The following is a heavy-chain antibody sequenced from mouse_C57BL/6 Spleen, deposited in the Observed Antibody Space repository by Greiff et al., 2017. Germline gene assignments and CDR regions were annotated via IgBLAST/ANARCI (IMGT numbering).Heavy chain of an antibody. CDR1: GYTFTSYG. CDR2: IYPRSGNT. V-gene: IGHV1-81*01. CDR3: ARGHDYDGLYAMDY. J-gene: IGHJ4*01. D-gene: IGHD2-4*01. Sequence: VQLQPSGAELARPGASVKLSCKASGYTFTSYGISWVKQRTGQGLEWIGEIYPRSGNTYYNEKFKGKATLTADKSSSTAYMELRSLTSEDSAVYFCARGHDYDGLYAMDYWGQGTSVTVSS.